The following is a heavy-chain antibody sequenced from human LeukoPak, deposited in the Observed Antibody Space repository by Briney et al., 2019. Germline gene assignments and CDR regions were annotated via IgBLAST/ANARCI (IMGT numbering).Heavy chain of an antibody. D-gene: IGHD4-4*01. Sequence: GGSLKLSCAASGFTFSGSAMHWVRQASGKGLEWVGRIRSKANSYATAYAESVKGRFTISRDDSKNTAYLQMNSLKTEDTAVYYCTRSSGGNYVADYWGQGTLVTVSS. CDR2: IRSKANSYAT. J-gene: IGHJ4*02. CDR3: TRSSGGNYVADY. CDR1: GFTFSGSA. V-gene: IGHV3-73*01.